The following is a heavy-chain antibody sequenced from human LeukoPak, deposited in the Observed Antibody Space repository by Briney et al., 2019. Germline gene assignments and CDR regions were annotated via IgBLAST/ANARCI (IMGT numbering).Heavy chain of an antibody. D-gene: IGHD3-16*01. Sequence: GGSLRLSCAASGFTFNSHMMNWVRQAPGKGLEWVASISSENIHLRYADSVKGRFTISRDNAKELVFLQMNSLQAEDTAIYYCARGFGDFDPRLDYWGHGSVITVSS. J-gene: IGHJ4*01. V-gene: IGHV3-21*01. CDR2: ISSENIHL. CDR3: ARGFGDFDPRLDY. CDR1: GFTFNSHM.